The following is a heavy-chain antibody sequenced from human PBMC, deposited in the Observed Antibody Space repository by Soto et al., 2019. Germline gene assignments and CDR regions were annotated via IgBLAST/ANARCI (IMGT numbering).Heavy chain of an antibody. CDR3: ARGRIISV. Sequence: SETLSLTCTVSGLSINTYYWSWIRQPPGKGLEWIGEINHSGSTNYNPSLKSRVTISVDTSKNQFSLKLSSVTAADTAVYYCARGRIISVWGQGTTVTV. CDR1: GLSINTYY. CDR2: INHSGST. V-gene: IGHV4-34*01. J-gene: IGHJ6*02. D-gene: IGHD1-20*01.